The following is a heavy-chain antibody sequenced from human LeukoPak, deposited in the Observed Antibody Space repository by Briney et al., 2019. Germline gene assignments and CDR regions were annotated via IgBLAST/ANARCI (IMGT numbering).Heavy chain of an antibody. CDR2: IYYSGST. Sequence: SETLSLTCTVSGGSISSYYWSWIRQPPGKGLEWIGYIYYSGSTNYNPSLKSRVTISVDTSKNQFSPKLSSVTAADTAVYYCATYSGSYFDAFDIWGQGTMVTVSS. J-gene: IGHJ3*02. CDR1: GGSISSYY. D-gene: IGHD1-26*01. V-gene: IGHV4-59*08. CDR3: ATYSGSYFDAFDI.